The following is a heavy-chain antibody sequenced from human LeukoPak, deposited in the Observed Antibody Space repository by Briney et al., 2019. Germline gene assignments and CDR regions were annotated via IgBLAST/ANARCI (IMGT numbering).Heavy chain of an antibody. V-gene: IGHV3-23*01. Sequence: GGSLRLSCAASGFTFSSYGTSWVRQAPGKGLEWVSAISGSGGSTYYADSVKGRFTISRDNSKNTLYLHMHSLRADDTALYYCAKDLHGAFDYWGQGILVTVSS. CDR2: ISGSGGST. CDR3: AKDLHGAFDY. J-gene: IGHJ4*02. CDR1: GFTFSSYG. D-gene: IGHD3-10*01.